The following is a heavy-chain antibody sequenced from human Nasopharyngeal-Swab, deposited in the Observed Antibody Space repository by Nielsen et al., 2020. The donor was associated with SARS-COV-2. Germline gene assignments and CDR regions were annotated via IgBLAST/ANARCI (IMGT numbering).Heavy chain of an antibody. CDR3: ARGAFGLDHSWFDP. CDR1: GYTFNRND. V-gene: IGHV1-8*01. J-gene: IGHJ5*02. D-gene: IGHD3/OR15-3a*01. Sequence: ASVKVSCKCSGYTFNRNDINWVRQAPGQGLEWMGWMNPKSGEVGYEQKFQGRVTMTRNTATATAYMALSSLRHEDTAVYYCARGAFGLDHSWFDPWGQGTLVTVSS. CDR2: MNPKSGEV.